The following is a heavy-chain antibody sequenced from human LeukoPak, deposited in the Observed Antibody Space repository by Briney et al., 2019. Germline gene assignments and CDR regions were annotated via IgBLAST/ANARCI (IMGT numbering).Heavy chain of an antibody. J-gene: IGHJ4*02. V-gene: IGHV1-2*02. Sequence: ASVKVSCKASGYTFTGYYMHWVRQAPGQGLEWMGWINPNSGGTNYAQKFQGRVTMTRDTSISTAYMELSRLRSDDTAVYYCARDPITVVPAAIAPPSFDHWGQGTLVTVSS. D-gene: IGHD2-2*01. CDR3: ARDPITVVPAAIAPPSFDH. CDR1: GYTFTGYY. CDR2: INPNSGGT.